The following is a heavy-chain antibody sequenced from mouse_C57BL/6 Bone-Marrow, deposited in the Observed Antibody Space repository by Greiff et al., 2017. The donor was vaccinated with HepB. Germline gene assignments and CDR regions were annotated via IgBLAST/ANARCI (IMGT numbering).Heavy chain of an antibody. V-gene: IGHV14-4*01. Sequence: VQLQQSGAELVRPGASVKLSCTASGFNIQDDYMHWVKQRPEQGLEWIGWIDPENGDTEYASKFQGKATITADTSSNTAYLQLSSLTSEDTAVYYCTTIYYYSSRGYWYFDVWGTGTTVTVSS. CDR2: IDPENGDT. CDR1: GFNIQDDY. J-gene: IGHJ1*03. CDR3: TTIYYYSSRGYWYFDV. D-gene: IGHD1-1*01.